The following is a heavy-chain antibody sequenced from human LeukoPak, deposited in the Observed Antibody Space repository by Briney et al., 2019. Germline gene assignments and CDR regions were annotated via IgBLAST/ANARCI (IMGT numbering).Heavy chain of an antibody. CDR2: ISGSGGAI. J-gene: IGHJ4*02. D-gene: IGHD2-2*01. CDR3: ARRYCSSTSCTLDY. CDR1: GFTFTTYE. V-gene: IGHV3-48*03. Sequence: GGSLRLSCATSGFTFTTYEMNWVRQAPGKGLEWVSHISGSGGAIYYADSVKGRFTISRDNAKNSLYLQMSSLRVEETAVYYCARRYCSSTSCTLDYWGQGTLVTVSS.